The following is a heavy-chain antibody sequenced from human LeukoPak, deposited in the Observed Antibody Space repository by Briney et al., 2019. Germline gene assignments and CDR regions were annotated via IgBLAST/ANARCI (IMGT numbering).Heavy chain of an antibody. Sequence: GASVRVSCKASGYTFTGYFLHWVRQAPGQGLEWMGWISAYNGNTNYAQKLQGRVTMTTDTSTSTAYMELRSLRSDDTAVYYCARDIHDFWSGYPNRNFDYWGQGTLVTVSS. CDR2: ISAYNGNT. CDR1: GYTFTGYF. D-gene: IGHD3-3*01. V-gene: IGHV1-18*04. J-gene: IGHJ4*02. CDR3: ARDIHDFWSGYPNRNFDY.